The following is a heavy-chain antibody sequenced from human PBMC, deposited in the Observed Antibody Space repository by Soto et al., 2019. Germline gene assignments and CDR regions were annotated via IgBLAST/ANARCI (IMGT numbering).Heavy chain of an antibody. D-gene: IGHD3-10*01. CDR2: ISRTGGST. CDR1: GYTHTFNTYA. CDR3: ARWFTYGNFDYFEY. J-gene: IGHJ4*02. Sequence: GGSLRLSCAGSGYTHTFNTYAMSWVRQAPGKGLEWVAGISRTGGSTYYADSVKGRFTISRDNSKDTLFLQMSSLRVEDAAVYYCARWFTYGNFDYFEYRGQGTQVTVSS. V-gene: IGHV3-23*01.